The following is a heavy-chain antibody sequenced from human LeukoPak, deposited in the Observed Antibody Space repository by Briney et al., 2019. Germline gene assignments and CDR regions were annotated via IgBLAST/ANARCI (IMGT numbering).Heavy chain of an antibody. CDR3: VRPPNTYGYTYFDY. CDR1: GFTFSTYA. Sequence: GGSLRLSCAASGFTFSTYAMHWVRQAPGKGLEWVAVISYDGSNKYYADSVKGRFTISRDNSKNTLYLQMNSLTAEDTAVYYCVRPPNTYGYTYFDYWGQGTLVTVSS. CDR2: ISYDGSNK. D-gene: IGHD5-18*01. J-gene: IGHJ4*02. V-gene: IGHV3-30*04.